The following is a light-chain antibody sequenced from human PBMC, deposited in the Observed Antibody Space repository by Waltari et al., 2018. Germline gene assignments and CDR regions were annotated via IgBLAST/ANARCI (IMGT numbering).Light chain of an antibody. CDR2: DVF. Sequence: QSALTQPASVSGSPGQSITISCAGPSSDVGFYNYVSWYQQHPGKAPKLIIYDVFERPSGVSNRFSGSKSGNTASLTISGLQAEDEADYYCNSYTGSSSWVFGGGTKLTVL. CDR1: SSDVGFYNY. J-gene: IGLJ3*02. V-gene: IGLV2-14*01. CDR3: NSYTGSSSWV.